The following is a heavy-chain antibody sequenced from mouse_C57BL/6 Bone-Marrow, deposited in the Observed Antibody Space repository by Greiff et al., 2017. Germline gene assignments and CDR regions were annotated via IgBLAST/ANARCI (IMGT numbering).Heavy chain of an antibody. CDR3: ARRDPYREYFDY. J-gene: IGHJ2*01. CDR2: IYPGDGDT. Sequence: QVQLQQSGPELVKPGASVKISCKASGYAFSSSWMNWVKQRPGKGLEWIGRIYPGDGDTNYNGKFKGKATLTADKSSSTAYMQLSSLTSEDSAVYFCARRDPYREYFDYWGKGTTLTVSS. CDR1: GYAFSSSW. V-gene: IGHV1-82*01. D-gene: IGHD2-10*01.